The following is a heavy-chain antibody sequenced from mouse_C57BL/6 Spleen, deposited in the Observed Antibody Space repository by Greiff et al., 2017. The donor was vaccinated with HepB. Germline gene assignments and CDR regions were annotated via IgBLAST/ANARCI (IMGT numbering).Heavy chain of an antibody. CDR1: GYAFSSSW. V-gene: IGHV1-82*01. CDR3: ASFYYGSSYAMDY. J-gene: IGHJ4*01. D-gene: IGHD1-1*01. Sequence: VQRVESGPELVKPGASVKISCKASGYAFSSSWMNWVKQRPGKGLEWIGRIYPGDGDTNYNGKFKGKATLTADKSSSTAYMQLSSLTSEDSAVYFCASFYYGSSYAMDYWGQGTSVTVSS. CDR2: IYPGDGDT.